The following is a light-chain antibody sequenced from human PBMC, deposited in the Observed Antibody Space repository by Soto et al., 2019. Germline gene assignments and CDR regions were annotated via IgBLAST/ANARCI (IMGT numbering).Light chain of an antibody. CDR2: KAS. V-gene: IGKV1-5*03. J-gene: IGKJ1*01. Sequence: DIQMTQTPSTLSGSVGDRVTITCRASQTISSWLAWYQQKPGKAPKLLIYKASTLKSGVPSRFSGSGSGTEFTLTISSLQPDDFATYYCQQSYSTPLTFGQGTKVDI. CDR3: QQSYSTPLT. CDR1: QTISSW.